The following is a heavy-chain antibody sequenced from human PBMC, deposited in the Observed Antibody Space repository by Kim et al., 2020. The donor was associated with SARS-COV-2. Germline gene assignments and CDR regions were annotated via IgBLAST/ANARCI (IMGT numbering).Heavy chain of an antibody. CDR3: AREGYYYDSSGSAGEDAFDI. J-gene: IGHJ3*02. D-gene: IGHD3-22*01. Sequence: RFTISRDNSKNTLYLQMNSLRAEDTAVYYCAREGYYYDSSGSAGEDAFDIWGQGTMVTVSS. V-gene: IGHV3-30*07.